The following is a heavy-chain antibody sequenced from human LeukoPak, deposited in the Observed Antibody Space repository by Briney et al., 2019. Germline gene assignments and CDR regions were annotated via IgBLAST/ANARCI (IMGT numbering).Heavy chain of an antibody. J-gene: IGHJ3*02. CDR3: ARVLLPTSAFDI. V-gene: IGHV4-59*01. CDR1: GGSIGSYY. Sequence: SETLSLTCTVSGGSIGSYYWSWIRQPPGKGLEWIGYIYYSGSTNYDPSLKSRVTISVDTSKNQFSLKLSSVTAADTAVYYCARVLLPTSAFDIWGQGTMVTVSS. CDR2: IYYSGST.